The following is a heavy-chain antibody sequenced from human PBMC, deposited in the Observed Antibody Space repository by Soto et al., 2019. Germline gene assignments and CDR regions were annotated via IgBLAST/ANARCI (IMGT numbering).Heavy chain of an antibody. CDR3: ARGGSGPYHV. V-gene: IGHV4-31*02. Sequence: TRSRTWSVSDDSITCGVYYWIWIRQHPAKGLDGSGSSYYRGSTYYNPSLRSRGTISLDPSQARLSLRQTSLTDADTATYYCARGGSGPYHVWGQGTLVTVSS. CDR2: SYYRGST. D-gene: IGHD3-10*01. J-gene: IGHJ4*02. CDR1: DDSITCGVYY.